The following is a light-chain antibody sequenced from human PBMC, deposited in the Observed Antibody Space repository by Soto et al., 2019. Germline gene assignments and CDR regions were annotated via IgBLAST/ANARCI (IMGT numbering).Light chain of an antibody. V-gene: IGLV1-40*01. Sequence: QAVVTQPPSVSGAPGQRVTISCTGSSSNIGAGYDVHWYQQLPGTAPKLLIYGNSNRPSGVPDRFSGSKSGTSASLALTGLQAEDEADYYCQSYDSSLSGVLFGGGTKVTVL. J-gene: IGLJ2*01. CDR3: QSYDSSLSGVL. CDR1: SSNIGAGYD. CDR2: GNS.